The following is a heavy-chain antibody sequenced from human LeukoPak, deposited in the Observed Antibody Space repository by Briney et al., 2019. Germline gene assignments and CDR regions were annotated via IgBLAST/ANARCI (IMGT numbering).Heavy chain of an antibody. D-gene: IGHD1-26*01. CDR3: ARVVVGAIDY. V-gene: IGHV4-30-2*01. CDR1: GGSISSGGYS. J-gene: IGHJ4*02. CDR2: IYHSGRT. Sequence: SETLSLTCAVSGGSISSGGYSWSWIRQPPGKGLEWIGYIYHSGRTYYNPSLKSRVTISVDRSQNQFYLKLSSVTAADTAVYYCARVVVGAIDYWGQGTLVTVSS.